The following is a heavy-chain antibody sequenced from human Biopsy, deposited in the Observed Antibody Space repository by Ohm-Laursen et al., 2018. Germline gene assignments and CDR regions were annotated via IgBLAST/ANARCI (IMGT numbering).Heavy chain of an antibody. CDR1: SYTFTDYN. J-gene: IGHJ4*02. V-gene: IGHV1-2*02. Sequence: ASVKVSCKASSYTFTDYNIHWMRQAPGQGPEWLGYINCKTGATNYAQKFQGTVTMTRDTSISTAYLALGSLRSADTAIYYCARDPLNGHKHFDYWGQGSQVTVSS. CDR3: ARDPLNGHKHFDY. D-gene: IGHD2-8*01. CDR2: INCKTGAT.